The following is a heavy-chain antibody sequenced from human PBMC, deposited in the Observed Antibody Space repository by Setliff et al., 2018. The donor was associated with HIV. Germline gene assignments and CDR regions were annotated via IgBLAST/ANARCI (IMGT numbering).Heavy chain of an antibody. J-gene: IGHJ3*02. CDR2: MNPNSGVS. CDR1: GHTFTNYD. D-gene: IGHD3-22*01. V-gene: IGHV1-8*01. Sequence: ASVKVSCKPPGHTFTNYDIHWMRRAPGQGLEWMGWMNPNSGVSGYALKFHDRVTMTRDTSITTLYMELSSLTSEDTAVYYCARHSITLVVGVPERDDAFDIWGQGTMVTVSS. CDR3: ARHSITLVVGVPERDDAFDI.